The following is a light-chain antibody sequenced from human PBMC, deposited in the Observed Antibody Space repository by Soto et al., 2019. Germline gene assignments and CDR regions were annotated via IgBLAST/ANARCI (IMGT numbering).Light chain of an antibody. V-gene: IGLV2-14*01. CDR3: SSYTSSITLV. CDR2: EVS. J-gene: IGLJ2*01. CDR1: SSDVGGYNY. Sequence: QSALTQPASVSGSPGQSITISCTGTSSDVGGYNYVSWYQQHPGKAPKLMIYEVSNRPSGVSNRFSGSKSDNTASLTISGLQAEDEADYYCSSYTSSITLVFGGGTKLTVL.